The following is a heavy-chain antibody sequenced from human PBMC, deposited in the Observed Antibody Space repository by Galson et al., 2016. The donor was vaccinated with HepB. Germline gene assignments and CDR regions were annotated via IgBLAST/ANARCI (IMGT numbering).Heavy chain of an antibody. CDR3: ARRDRDCSGGTCFSRNFDY. CDR2: IYPGDSDI. D-gene: IGHD2-15*01. CDR1: GYSFTNYW. V-gene: IGHV5-51*01. Sequence: QSGAEVKKPGESLRISCKASGYSFTNYWIGWVRQMPGEGLEWMGIIYPGDSDIRCNSSFQGQVTISADKSITTAYLQWGSLKASDSAIYFCARRDRDCSGGTCFSRNFDYWGQGTLVSVSS. J-gene: IGHJ4*02.